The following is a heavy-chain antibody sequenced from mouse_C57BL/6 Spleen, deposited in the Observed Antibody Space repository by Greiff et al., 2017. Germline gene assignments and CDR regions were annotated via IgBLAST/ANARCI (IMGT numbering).Heavy chain of an antibody. CDR1: GYSITSGYY. J-gene: IGHJ2*01. V-gene: IGHV3-6*01. CDR3: ARVYYDYDGDFDY. Sequence: EVKLQESGPGLVKPSQSLSLTCSVTGYSITSGYYWNWIRQFPGNKLEWMGYISYDGSNNYNPSLKNRISITRDTSKNQFFLKLNSVTTEDTATYYCARVYYDYDGDFDYWGQGTTLTVSS. CDR2: ISYDGSN. D-gene: IGHD2-4*01.